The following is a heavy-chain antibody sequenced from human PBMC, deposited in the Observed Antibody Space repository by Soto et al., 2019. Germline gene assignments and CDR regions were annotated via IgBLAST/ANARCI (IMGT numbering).Heavy chain of an antibody. Sequence: PXGTLSLTCTVSGGSLSSYSWTWIRQPPGKGLEWIGYIYSNGNTNYNPSLKSRVTISVDTSKNQFSLKLSSVTAADTAVYYCARSIRGYSYAYGVNWFDPWGQGTLVTVSS. CDR1: GGSLSSYS. CDR2: IYSNGNT. V-gene: IGHV4-59*01. D-gene: IGHD5-18*01. CDR3: ARSIRGYSYAYGVNWFDP. J-gene: IGHJ5*02.